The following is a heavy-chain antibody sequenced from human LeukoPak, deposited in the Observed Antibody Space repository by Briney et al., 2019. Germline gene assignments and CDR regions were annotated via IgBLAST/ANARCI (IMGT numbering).Heavy chain of an antibody. V-gene: IGHV3-43*01. CDR1: GFTFDDYT. J-gene: IGHJ4*02. D-gene: IGHD6-13*01. Sequence: PGGSLRLSCAASGFTFDDYTMHWARQAPGKGLEWVSLISWDGGSTYYADSVKGRFTISRDNSKNSLYLQMNSLRTEDTALYYCAEEGEPAAALDYWGQGTLVTVSS. CDR3: AEEGEPAAALDY. CDR2: ISWDGGST.